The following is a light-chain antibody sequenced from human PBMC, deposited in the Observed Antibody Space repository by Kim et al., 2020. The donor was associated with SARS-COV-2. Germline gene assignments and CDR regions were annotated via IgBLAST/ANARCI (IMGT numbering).Light chain of an antibody. J-gene: IGKJ1*01. CDR3: QQRSNWPPVT. CDR2: DAS. V-gene: IGKV3-11*01. CDR1: QSVSSY. Sequence: PGERATLSCRASQSVSSYLAWYQQKPGQAPRLLIYDASNRATGIPARFSGSGSGTDFTLTISSLEPEDFAVYYCQQRSNWPPVTFGQGTKVDIK.